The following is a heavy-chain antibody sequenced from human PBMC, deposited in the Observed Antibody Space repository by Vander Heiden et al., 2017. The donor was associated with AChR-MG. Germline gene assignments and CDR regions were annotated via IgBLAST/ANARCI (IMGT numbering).Heavy chain of an antibody. Sequence: EVQLVESGGGLVQPGGSLRLSCAASGFPFVSYSMNWVRQAPGKGLEWVSYISSSSSTIYYADSVKGRFTISRDNAKNSLYLQMNSLRAEDTAVYYCARGGAATVTKAIDYWGQGTLVTVSS. CDR2: ISSSSSTI. V-gene: IGHV3-48*01. CDR1: GFPFVSYS. CDR3: ARGGAATVTKAIDY. J-gene: IGHJ4*02. D-gene: IGHD4-17*01.